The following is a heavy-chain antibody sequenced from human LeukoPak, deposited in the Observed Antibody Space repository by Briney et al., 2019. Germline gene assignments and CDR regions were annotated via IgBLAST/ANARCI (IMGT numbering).Heavy chain of an antibody. V-gene: IGHV3-64D*09. Sequence: TGRSLRLSCSASGFTFSNFPMHWVRQAPGKGLEYVSAISTDGGSTYYADSVKGRFTISRDNSKNTLYLQMGSLRVEDTAVYYCVKSILFGSVPCYADSGQGTLVTASS. CDR1: GFTFSNFP. CDR3: VKSILFGSVPCYAD. J-gene: IGHJ4*02. D-gene: IGHD2-15*01. CDR2: ISTDGGST.